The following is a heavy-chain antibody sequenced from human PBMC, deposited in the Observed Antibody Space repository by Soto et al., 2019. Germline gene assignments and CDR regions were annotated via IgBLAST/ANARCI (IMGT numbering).Heavy chain of an antibody. V-gene: IGHV4-59*01. CDR2: IFYSGST. Sequence: ASETLSLTCTVSGGSIRSYYWTWIRQPPGKGLEWLGYIFYSGSTFYNPSLKSRLTISIHTSKSQFSLQLTSVTDADTAVYYCARGAADTAMVDSWGQGTLVTVS. CDR1: GGSIRSYY. J-gene: IGHJ4*02. D-gene: IGHD5-18*01. CDR3: ARGAADTAMVDS.